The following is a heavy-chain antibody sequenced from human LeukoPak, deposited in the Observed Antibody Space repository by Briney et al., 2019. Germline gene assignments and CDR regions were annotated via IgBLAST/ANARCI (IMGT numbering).Heavy chain of an antibody. D-gene: IGHD3-22*01. J-gene: IGHJ3*02. CDR3: ARDDPADSSGLSDAFDI. CDR1: GFTFSSYS. Sequence: PGGSLRLSCAASGFTFSSYSMNWVRQAPVKGLEWVSSISSSSSYIYYADSVKGRFTISRDNAKNSLYLQMNSLRAEDTAVYYCARDDPADSSGLSDAFDIWGQGTMVTVSS. CDR2: ISSSSSYI. V-gene: IGHV3-21*01.